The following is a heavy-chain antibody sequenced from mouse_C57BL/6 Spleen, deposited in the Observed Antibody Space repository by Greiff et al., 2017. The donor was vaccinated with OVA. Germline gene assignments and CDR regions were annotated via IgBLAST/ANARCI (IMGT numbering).Heavy chain of an antibody. CDR3: HLLTTEGFFDY. CDR1: GFTFTDYY. Sequence: EVHLVESGGGLVQPGGSLSLSCAASGFTFTDYYMSWVRQPPGKALEWLGFIRNKANGYTTEYSASVKGRFTISRDNSQSILYLRMNALGAEDSATYYCHLLTTEGFFDYWGQGTTLTVSS. V-gene: IGHV7-3*01. D-gene: IGHD1-1*01. J-gene: IGHJ2*01. CDR2: IRNKANGYTT.